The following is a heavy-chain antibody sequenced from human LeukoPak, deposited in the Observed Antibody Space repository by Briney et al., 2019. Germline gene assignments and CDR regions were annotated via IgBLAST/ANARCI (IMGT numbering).Heavy chain of an antibody. Sequence: ASVKVSCTASGYTFTVYHMHWVRQAPGQGLEWMGRINPNSGDTNYAQKFQGRVTMTRDTSISTAYMELSRLRSDDTAVYYCARDYCSSTSCLFDYWGQGTLVTVSS. J-gene: IGHJ4*02. CDR3: ARDYCSSTSCLFDY. V-gene: IGHV1-2*06. CDR2: INPNSGDT. D-gene: IGHD2-2*01. CDR1: GYTFTVYH.